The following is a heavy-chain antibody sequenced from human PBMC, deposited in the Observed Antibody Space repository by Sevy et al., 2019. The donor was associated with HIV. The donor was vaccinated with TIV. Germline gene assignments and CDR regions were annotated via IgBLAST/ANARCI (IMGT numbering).Heavy chain of an antibody. CDR1: GFTFSSYE. CDR3: ARGLPPSATTVPHFDC. J-gene: IGHJ4*02. D-gene: IGHD4-17*01. Sequence: GGSLRLSCAASGFTFSSYEMNWVRQAPGKGLEWISYISNSGTAMYYSDSVRGRFTISRDNARRSLYLQMNSLRAEDTAVYYCARGLPPSATTVPHFDCWGQGTLVTVSS. V-gene: IGHV3-48*03. CDR2: ISNSGTAM.